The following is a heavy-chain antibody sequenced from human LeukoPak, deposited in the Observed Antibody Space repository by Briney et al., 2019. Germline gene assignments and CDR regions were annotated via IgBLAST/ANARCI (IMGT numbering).Heavy chain of an antibody. D-gene: IGHD3-22*01. CDR1: AGSISSSSYY. Sequence: SETLSLTCTVSAGSISSSSYYWSWIRQPPGKGLEWIGYIYYSGSTYYNPSLKSRVTISVDTSKNQFSLKLSSVTAADTAVYYCARAGLEYYYDSSGPRGARFDYWGQGTLVTVSS. J-gene: IGHJ4*02. V-gene: IGHV4-39*01. CDR3: ARAGLEYYYDSSGPRGARFDY. CDR2: IYYSGST.